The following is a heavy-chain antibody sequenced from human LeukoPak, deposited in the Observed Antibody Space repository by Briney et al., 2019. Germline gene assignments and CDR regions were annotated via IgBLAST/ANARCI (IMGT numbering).Heavy chain of an antibody. CDR2: INSDGSST. CDR1: GFTFSSYW. CDR3: AILGIIAARPESGNWFDP. D-gene: IGHD6-6*01. J-gene: IGHJ5*02. V-gene: IGHV3-74*01. Sequence: GGSLRLSCAASGFTFSSYWMHWVRQAPGKGLVWVSCINSDGSSTSYADSVKGRFTISRDNAKNTLYLQMNSLRAEDTAVYYCAILGIIAARPESGNWFDPWGQGTLVTVSS.